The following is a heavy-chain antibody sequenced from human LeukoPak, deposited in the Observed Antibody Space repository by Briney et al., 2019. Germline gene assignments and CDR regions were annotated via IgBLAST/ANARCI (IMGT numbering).Heavy chain of an antibody. CDR2: INPNSGGT. D-gene: IGHD4-17*01. CDR3: ARVSYGDYYFDY. V-gene: IGHV1-2*06. J-gene: IGHJ4*02. Sequence: GASVKVSRKASGYTFTGYYMHWVRQAPGQGLEWMGRINPNSGGTNYAQKFQGRVTMTRDTFISTAYMELSRLRSDDTAVYYCARVSYGDYYFDYWGQGTLVTVSS. CDR1: GYTFTGYY.